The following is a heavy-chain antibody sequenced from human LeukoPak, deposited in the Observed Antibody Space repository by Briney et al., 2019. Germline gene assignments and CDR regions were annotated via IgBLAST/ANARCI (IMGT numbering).Heavy chain of an antibody. J-gene: IGHJ5*01. CDR2: LGSGGTND. Sequence: PGGSLRLSCAASGFIFGNYGMHWVRQAPGKGLEWVAFLGSGGTNDYYADSVKGRSTISRDNSQNTLFLQMNSLRPDDTAVYYCASRLDSGTYGNWIESWGQGTLVTVSS. D-gene: IGHD3-10*01. V-gene: IGHV3-30*02. CDR3: ASRLDSGTYGNWIES. CDR1: GFIFGNYG.